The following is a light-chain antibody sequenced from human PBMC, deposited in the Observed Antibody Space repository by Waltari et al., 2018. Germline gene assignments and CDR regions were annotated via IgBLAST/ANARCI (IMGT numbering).Light chain of an antibody. CDR3: AAWDDSLNGPV. J-gene: IGLJ3*02. V-gene: IGLV1-36*01. CDR1: SSNIGNNP. CDR2: YND. Sequence: QSVLTQPPSVSEAPRQRVTISCSGRSSNIGNNPVNWYQQHPGKAPNPLIYYNDLRPSGVSARFSGSKSGTSASLAISGLQSEDEADYYCAAWDDSLNGPVFGGGTKLTVV.